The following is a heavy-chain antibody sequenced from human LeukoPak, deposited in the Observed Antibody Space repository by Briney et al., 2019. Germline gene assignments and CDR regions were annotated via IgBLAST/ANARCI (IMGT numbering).Heavy chain of an antibody. J-gene: IGHJ4*02. CDR3: ARLRGSSLD. CDR1: GGSISSYY. Sequence: SETLSRTCTVSGGSISSYYWSWIRQPPGKGLEWIGYIYYSGSTNYNPSLKSRVTISVDTSKNQFSLKPSSVTAADTAVYYCARLRGSSLDWGQGTLVTVSS. CDR2: IYYSGST. D-gene: IGHD1-26*01. V-gene: IGHV4-59*08.